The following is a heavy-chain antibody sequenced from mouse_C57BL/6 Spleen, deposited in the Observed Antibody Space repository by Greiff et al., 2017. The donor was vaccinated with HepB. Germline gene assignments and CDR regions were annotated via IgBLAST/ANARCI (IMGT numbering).Heavy chain of an antibody. Sequence: QVQLQQPGAELVKPGASVKMSCKASGYTFTSYWITWVKQRPGQGLEWIGDIYPGSGSTNYNEKFKSKATLTVDTSSSTAYMHLSSLTSEDSAVYYGATAVPSMITGYLDVWGTGTTVTVSS. CDR1: GYTFTSYW. CDR3: ATAVPSMITGYLDV. D-gene: IGHD2-4*01. J-gene: IGHJ1*03. V-gene: IGHV1-55*01. CDR2: IYPGSGST.